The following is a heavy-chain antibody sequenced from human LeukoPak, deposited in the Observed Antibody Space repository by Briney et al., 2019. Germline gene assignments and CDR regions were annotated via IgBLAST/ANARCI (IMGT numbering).Heavy chain of an antibody. CDR1: GGSISSGDYY. V-gene: IGHV4-30-4*08. CDR2: IYHSGST. CDR3: AAGQYYYGMDV. J-gene: IGHJ6*02. D-gene: IGHD6-19*01. Sequence: SQTLSLTCTVSGGSISSGDYYWSWIRQPPGKGLEWIGYIYHSGSTYYNPSLKSRVTMSVDTSKNQFSLKLSSVTAADAAMYYCAAGQYYYGMDVWGQGTTVTVSS.